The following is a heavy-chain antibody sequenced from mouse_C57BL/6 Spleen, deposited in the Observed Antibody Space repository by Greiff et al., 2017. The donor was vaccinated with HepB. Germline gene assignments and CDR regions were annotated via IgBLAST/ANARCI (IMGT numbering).Heavy chain of an antibody. J-gene: IGHJ2*01. D-gene: IGHD2-5*01. CDR3: ARGGGYSNYDY. CDR2: INPNNGGT. CDR1: GYTFTDYY. V-gene: IGHV1-26*01. Sequence: EVQLQQSGPELVKPGASVKISCKASGYTFTDYYMNWVKQSHGKSLEWIGDINPNNGGTSYNQKFKGKATLTVDKSSSTAYMELRSLTSEDSAVYYCARGGGYSNYDYWGQGTTLTVSS.